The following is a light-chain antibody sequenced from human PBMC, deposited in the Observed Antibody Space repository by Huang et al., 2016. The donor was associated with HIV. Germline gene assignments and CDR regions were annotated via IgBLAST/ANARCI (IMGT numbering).Light chain of an antibody. CDR3: QHYGSSPFT. Sequence: DIVLTQSPGTLSLSPWERATLSCRASQSVSSSYLGWYQQKPGQAPRLLIYGASSRASGIPDMFSGSGSGTDFTLTISRLEPEDFAVYYCQHYGSSPFTFGPGTKVDIK. V-gene: IGKV3-20*01. CDR1: QSVSSSY. J-gene: IGKJ3*01. CDR2: GAS.